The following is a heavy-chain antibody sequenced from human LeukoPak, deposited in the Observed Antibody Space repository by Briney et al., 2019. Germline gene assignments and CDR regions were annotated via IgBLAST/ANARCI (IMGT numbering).Heavy chain of an antibody. J-gene: IGHJ4*02. CDR2: IRYDGSNK. Sequence: PGGSLRLSCAASGFTFSSYGMHWVRQAPGKGLEWVAFIRYDGSNKYYADSVKGRFTISRDNSKNTLYLQMNSLRAEDTAVYYCAKEPLYCSSTSCSAVFGYWGQGTLVTVSS. D-gene: IGHD2-2*01. V-gene: IGHV3-30*02. CDR3: AKEPLYCSSTSCSAVFGY. CDR1: GFTFSSYG.